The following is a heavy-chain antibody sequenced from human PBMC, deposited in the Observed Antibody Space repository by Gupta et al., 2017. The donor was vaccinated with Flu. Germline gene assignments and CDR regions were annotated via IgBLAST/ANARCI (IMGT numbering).Heavy chain of an antibody. Sequence: EVQLVESGGGLVKPGGSLRLSCAASGFTFRSYSMNWVRQAPGKGLEWVSSISSSSSYIYYADSVKGRFTISRDNAKNSLYLQMNSLRAEDTAVYYCARDPLSSSWYGGDPFDYWGQGTLVTVSS. CDR1: GFTFRSYS. CDR3: ARDPLSSSWYGGDPFDY. D-gene: IGHD6-13*01. CDR2: ISSSSSYI. V-gene: IGHV3-21*01. J-gene: IGHJ4*02.